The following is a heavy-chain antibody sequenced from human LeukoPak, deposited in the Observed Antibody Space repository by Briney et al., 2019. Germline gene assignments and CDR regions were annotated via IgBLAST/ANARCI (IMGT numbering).Heavy chain of an antibody. CDR1: GFTFSGYA. D-gene: IGHD6-19*01. Sequence: TGGSLRLSRAASGFTFSGYAMSWVRQAPGKGLEWVSTISSSGASTWYADSVKGRFTISRDNSKNTLYLQMNSLRAEDTAVYYCAKVPNSGWIFDYWGQGTLVTASS. CDR2: ISSSGAST. V-gene: IGHV3-23*01. CDR3: AKVPNSGWIFDY. J-gene: IGHJ4*02.